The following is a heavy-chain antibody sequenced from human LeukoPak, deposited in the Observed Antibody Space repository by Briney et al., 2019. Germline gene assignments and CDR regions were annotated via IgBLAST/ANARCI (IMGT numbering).Heavy chain of an antibody. D-gene: IGHD3-22*01. CDR3: ARGGRALYGSSGYYYVGYFDY. J-gene: IGHJ4*02. CDR2: INPSGGST. Sequence: ASVKVSCKASGYTFTSYYMHWVRQAPGQGLEWMGIINPSGGSTSYAQKFQGRVTMTRDMSTSTVYMELSSLRSEDTAVYYCARGGRALYGSSGYYYVGYFDYWGQGTLVTVSS. CDR1: GYTFTSYY. V-gene: IGHV1-46*01.